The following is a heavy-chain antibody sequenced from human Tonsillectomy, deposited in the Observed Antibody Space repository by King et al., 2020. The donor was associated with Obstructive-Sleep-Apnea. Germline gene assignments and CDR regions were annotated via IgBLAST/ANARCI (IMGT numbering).Heavy chain of an antibody. CDR1: GYSFTSYW. V-gene: IGHV5-10-1*01. Sequence: VQLVESGAEVKKPGESLRIYCKGSGYSFTSYWISWVRQMPGKGLEWMGRIDPSDSYTNYSPSFQGHVTISVDKSISTAYLQWNSLKASDTATYYCATRYDAFDLWGQGTMVTVSS. D-gene: IGHD3-9*01. CDR2: IDPSDSYT. J-gene: IGHJ3*01. CDR3: ATRYDAFDL.